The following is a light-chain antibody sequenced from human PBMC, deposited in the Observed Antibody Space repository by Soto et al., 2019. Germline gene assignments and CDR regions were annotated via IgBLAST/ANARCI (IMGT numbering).Light chain of an antibody. CDR3: SSYISSSTDV. J-gene: IGLJ1*01. V-gene: IGLV2-14*03. CDR2: DVS. Sequence: QSALTQPASVSGSPGQSITISCTGTSSDIGDYNYVSWYQHHPGKAPKLMIYDVSNRPSGASNRFSGSKSGNTASLTISGLQAEDEADYYCSSYISSSTDVFGTGTKLTVL. CDR1: SSDIGDYNY.